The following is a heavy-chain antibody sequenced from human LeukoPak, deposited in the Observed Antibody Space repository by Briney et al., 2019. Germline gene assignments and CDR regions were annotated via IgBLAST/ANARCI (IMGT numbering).Heavy chain of an antibody. V-gene: IGHV4-34*01. D-gene: IGHD6-19*01. CDR1: GGSFGGYY. J-gene: IGHJ4*02. Sequence: PSETLSLTCAVYGGSFGGYYWSWIRQPPGKGLEWIGEINHSGSTNYNPSLKSRVTISVDTSKNQFSLKLSSVTAADTAVYYCAREFRGGWYEKFDYWGQGTLVTVSS. CDR3: AREFRGGWYEKFDY. CDR2: INHSGST.